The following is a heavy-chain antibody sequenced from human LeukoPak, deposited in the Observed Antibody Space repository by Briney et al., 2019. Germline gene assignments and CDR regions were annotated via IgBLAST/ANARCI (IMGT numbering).Heavy chain of an antibody. D-gene: IGHD3-22*01. CDR3: ARDPGYYDSSGSYFDY. CDR1: GATVSSYA. Sequence: SVKLSCKASGATVSSYAVSWVRQAPGHRLEWMGGIIPIFGTANYAQKFQGRVTITADESTSTTYMELSSLRSEDTAVYYCARDPGYYDSSGSYFDYWGQGTLVTVSS. CDR2: IIPIFGTA. J-gene: IGHJ4*02. V-gene: IGHV1-69*13.